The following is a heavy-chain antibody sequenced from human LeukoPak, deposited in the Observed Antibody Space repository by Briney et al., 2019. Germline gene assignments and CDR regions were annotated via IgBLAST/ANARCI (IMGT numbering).Heavy chain of an antibody. Sequence: SETLSLTCTVSGGSISSSSYYWGWIRQPPGKGLEWIGSIYYSGSTYYNPSLKSRVTISVDTSKNQFSLKLSSVTAADTAVYYCARSRPYCSSTSCYWSDHYYYYYMDVWGKGTTVTVSS. CDR3: ARSRPYCSSTSCYWSDHYYYYYMDV. CDR2: IYYSGST. J-gene: IGHJ6*03. CDR1: GGSISSSSYY. V-gene: IGHV4-39*01. D-gene: IGHD2-2*01.